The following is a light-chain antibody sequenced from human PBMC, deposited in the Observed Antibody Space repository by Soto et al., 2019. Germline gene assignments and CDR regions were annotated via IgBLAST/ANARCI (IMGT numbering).Light chain of an antibody. CDR1: QSVSSN. Sequence: EIVMTQSPATLSVSPGERATLSCRASQSVSSNLAWYQQKPGQAPRLLIFGASTRATGIPARFSGSGSGTEFTITSSSLQSEDFAVSYCQQYNTWPPSTFGTGTRLDIK. V-gene: IGKV3-15*01. CDR2: GAS. CDR3: QQYNTWPPST. J-gene: IGKJ5*01.